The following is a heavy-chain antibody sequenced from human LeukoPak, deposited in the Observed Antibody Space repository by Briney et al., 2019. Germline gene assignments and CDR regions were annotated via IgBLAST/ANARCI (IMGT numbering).Heavy chain of an antibody. Sequence: TETLSLTCAVYGGSFSGYYRSWIRQPPGKGLEWIGEINHSGSTNYNPSLKSRVTISVDTSKNQFSLKLSSVTAADTAVYYCARVDSSSSFGAEVDPWGQGTLVTVSS. D-gene: IGHD6-6*01. CDR3: ARVDSSSSFGAEVDP. CDR1: GGSFSGYY. V-gene: IGHV4-34*01. CDR2: INHSGST. J-gene: IGHJ5*02.